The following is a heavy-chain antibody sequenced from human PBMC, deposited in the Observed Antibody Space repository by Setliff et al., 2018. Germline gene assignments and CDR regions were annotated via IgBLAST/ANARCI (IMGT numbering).Heavy chain of an antibody. Sequence: SETLSLTCTVSGGSISSGSYYWSWIRQPAGKGLEWIGRIYTSGSTNYNPSLKSRVTISIDTSKNQFSLRLSSVTATDTAVYYCARGRRITMIVVPPGVFDIWGQGTMVTVSS. CDR2: IYTSGST. V-gene: IGHV4-61*02. J-gene: IGHJ3*02. CDR1: GGSISSGSYY. CDR3: ARGRRITMIVVPPGVFDI. D-gene: IGHD3-22*01.